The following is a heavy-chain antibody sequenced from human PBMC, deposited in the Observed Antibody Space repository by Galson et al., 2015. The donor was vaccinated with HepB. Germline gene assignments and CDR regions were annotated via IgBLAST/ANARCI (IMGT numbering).Heavy chain of an antibody. CDR2: IYSGGST. CDR3: ARAILSLRIAVAGPVYGMDV. J-gene: IGHJ6*02. Sequence: SLRLSCAASGFTVSSNYMSWVRQAPGKGLEWVSVIYSGGSTYYADSVKGRFTISRDNSKNTLYLQMNSRRAEDPAVYYCARAILSLRIAVAGPVYGMDVWGQGTTVTVSS. V-gene: IGHV3-66*01. D-gene: IGHD6-19*01. CDR1: GFTVSSNY.